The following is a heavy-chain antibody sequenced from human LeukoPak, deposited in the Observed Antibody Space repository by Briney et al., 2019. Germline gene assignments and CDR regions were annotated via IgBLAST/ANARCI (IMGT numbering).Heavy chain of an antibody. D-gene: IGHD3-22*01. V-gene: IGHV1-18*01. CDR3: ARFRKNYYDSSGYYYYYYYMDV. J-gene: IGHJ6*03. Sequence: GASVKVSCKASGYTFTSYGISWVRQAPGQGLEWMGWVGAYNGNTNYAQKLQGRVTMTTDTSTSTAYMELRSLRSDDTAVYYCARFRKNYYDSSGYYYYYYYMDVWGKGTTVTVSS. CDR1: GYTFTSYG. CDR2: VGAYNGNT.